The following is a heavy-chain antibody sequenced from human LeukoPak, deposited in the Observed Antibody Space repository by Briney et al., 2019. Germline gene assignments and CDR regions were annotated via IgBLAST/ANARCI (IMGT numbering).Heavy chain of an antibody. CDR3: ARAPKDIVVVPASWWFDP. D-gene: IGHD2-2*01. V-gene: IGHV1-2*02. Sequence: ASVKVSCKASGYTFTGYYMHWVRQAPGQGLEWMGWINPNSGGTNYAQKFQGRVTMTRDTSISTAYMELSRLRSDDTAVYYCARAPKDIVVVPASWWFDPWGQGTRVTVSS. CDR2: INPNSGGT. CDR1: GYTFTGYY. J-gene: IGHJ5*02.